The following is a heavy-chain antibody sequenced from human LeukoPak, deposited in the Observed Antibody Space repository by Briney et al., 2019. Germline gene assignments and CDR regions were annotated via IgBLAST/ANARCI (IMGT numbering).Heavy chain of an antibody. CDR2: INPNSGGT. V-gene: IGHV1-2*02. Sequence: GASVKVSCKASGYIFTGYYMHWVRQAPGQGLEWMGWINPNSGGTNYAQKFQGRVTMTRDTSISTAYMELSRLRSDDTAVYYCARGKRVAARPTVFDYWGQGTLVTVSS. CDR1: GYIFTGYY. CDR3: ARGKRVAARPTVFDY. J-gene: IGHJ4*02. D-gene: IGHD6-6*01.